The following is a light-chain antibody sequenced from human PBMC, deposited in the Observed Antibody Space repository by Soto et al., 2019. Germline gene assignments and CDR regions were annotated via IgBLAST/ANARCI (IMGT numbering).Light chain of an antibody. CDR2: GNN. CDR3: QSYDSSLSGSV. CDR1: SSNIGANYG. V-gene: IGLV1-40*01. Sequence: QLVLTQPPSVSGAPGQRVTISCTGSSSNIGANYGVHWYHQLPGTAPKLLIYGNNNRPSGVPDRFSGSKSGTSASLAITGLQAEDEADYYCQSYDSSLSGSVFGGGTKLTVL. J-gene: IGLJ3*02.